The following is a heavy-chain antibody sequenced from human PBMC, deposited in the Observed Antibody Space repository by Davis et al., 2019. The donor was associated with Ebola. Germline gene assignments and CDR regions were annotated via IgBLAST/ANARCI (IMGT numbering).Heavy chain of an antibody. J-gene: IGHJ4*02. CDR1: GFIFSDYW. Sequence: LSLTCAASGFIFSDYWMNWVRQTPGKGLVWVSRITNDGTRTSYADSVQGRFTISRDNAKNTLFLQLNSLRVEDTAIYYCARREAASIDYWGQGTLVTVSS. CDR3: ARREAASIDY. V-gene: IGHV3-74*01. D-gene: IGHD6-25*01. CDR2: ITNDGTRT.